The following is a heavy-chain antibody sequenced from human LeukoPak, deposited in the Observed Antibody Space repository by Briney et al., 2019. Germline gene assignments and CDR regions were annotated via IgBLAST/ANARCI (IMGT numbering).Heavy chain of an antibody. CDR3: ARSNWYEYFDN. J-gene: IGHJ4*02. D-gene: IGHD1-20*01. CDR2: VYTSGST. Sequence: SETLSLTCTVSGGSIGSYYWSWVRQPPGKGLEWIGYVYTSGSTNYNPSFKSRVTISADTSKNQFSLRLTSVTAADTALYYCARSNWYEYFDNWGQGTLVTVSS. V-gene: IGHV4-4*09. CDR1: GGSIGSYY.